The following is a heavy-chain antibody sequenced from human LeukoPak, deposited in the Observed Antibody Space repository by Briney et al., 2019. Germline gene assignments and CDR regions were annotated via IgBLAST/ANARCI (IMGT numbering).Heavy chain of an antibody. Sequence: PSETLSLSCSVSGGFISRYYWSWVRQPLGKGLEWLGHIFYSGHSNYNASLTSRIRISVDTSKAQFSLELASVTAADTAVYYCARIDPLGFFDQWGPGILVTVSS. CDR1: GGFISRYY. D-gene: IGHD6-25*01. V-gene: IGHV4-59*12. CDR3: ARIDPLGFFDQ. J-gene: IGHJ4*02. CDR2: IFYSGHS.